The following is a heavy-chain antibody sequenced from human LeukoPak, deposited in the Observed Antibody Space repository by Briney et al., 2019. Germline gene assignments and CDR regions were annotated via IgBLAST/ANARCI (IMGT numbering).Heavy chain of an antibody. J-gene: IGHJ5*02. Sequence: SETLSLTCTVSGGSIRSSYYYWSWIRQPPGKGLEWIGEINHSGSTNYNPSLKSRVTISVDTSKNQFSLKLISVTAADTAVYYCARGHYDYVWGSYRSGWFDPWGQGTLVTVSS. CDR3: ARGHYDYVWGSYRSGWFDP. D-gene: IGHD3-16*02. CDR1: GGSIRSSYYY. V-gene: IGHV4-39*07. CDR2: INHSGST.